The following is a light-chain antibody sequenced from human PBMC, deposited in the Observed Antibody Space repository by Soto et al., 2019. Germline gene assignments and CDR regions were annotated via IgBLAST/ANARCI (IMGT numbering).Light chain of an antibody. J-gene: IGLJ2*01. V-gene: IGLV1-40*01. Sequence: QSVLTQPPSLSGAPGQRVTISCTGTTSNIGANYDVHWYRQLPGRAPKLLMYGDSNRPSGVPDRFSGSKSGTSASLTIAGLQAEDEAVYYCQSYDFSLSGNVIFGGGTKLTVL. CDR3: QSYDFSLSGNVI. CDR2: GDS. CDR1: TSNIGANYD.